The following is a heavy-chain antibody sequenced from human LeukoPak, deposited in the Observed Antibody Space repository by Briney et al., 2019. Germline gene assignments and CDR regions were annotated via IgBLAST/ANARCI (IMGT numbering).Heavy chain of an antibody. J-gene: IGHJ4*02. Sequence: SQTLSLTCDMSGDTVSSNSAAWSWIRQSPSRGLEWLGRTYYRFKWINDYAISVNGPMTINLDTSQNMFSLKLNYVTPEVTAIYYCARDLHELELYYFDSWGQGTLVIVSS. D-gene: IGHD1-7*01. CDR3: ARDLHELELYYFDS. CDR2: TYYRFKWIN. V-gene: IGHV6-1*01. CDR1: GDTVSSNSAA.